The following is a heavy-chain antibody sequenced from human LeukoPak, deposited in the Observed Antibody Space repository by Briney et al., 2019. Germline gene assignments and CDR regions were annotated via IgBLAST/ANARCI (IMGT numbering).Heavy chain of an antibody. V-gene: IGHV1-8*01. CDR1: GYTSTSYD. CDR2: MNPNSGNT. J-gene: IGHJ4*02. Sequence: GASVKVSCKASGYTSTSYDINWVRQATGQGLEWMGWMNPNSGNTGYAQKFQGRVTMTRNTSISTAYMELSSLGSEDTAVYYCASIYCSSTSCYFGYWGQGTLVTVSS. CDR3: ASIYCSSTSCYFGY. D-gene: IGHD2-2*01.